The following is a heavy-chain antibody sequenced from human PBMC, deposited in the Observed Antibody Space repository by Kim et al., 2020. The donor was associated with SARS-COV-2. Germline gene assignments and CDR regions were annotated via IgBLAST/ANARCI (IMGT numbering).Heavy chain of an antibody. CDR1: GYTFTSYA. CDR3: ARDGGGSGVVILYYFDY. D-gene: IGHD3-3*01. V-gene: IGHV1-3*01. CDR2: INAGNGNT. Sequence: ASVKVSCKASGYTFTSYAMHWVRQAPGQRLEWMGWINAGNGNTKYSQKFQGRVTITRDTSASTAYMELSSLRSEDTAVYYCARDGGGSGVVILYYFDYWGQGTLVTVSS. J-gene: IGHJ4*02.